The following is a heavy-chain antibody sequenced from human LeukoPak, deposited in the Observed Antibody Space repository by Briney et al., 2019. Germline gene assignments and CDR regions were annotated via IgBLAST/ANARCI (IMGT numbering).Heavy chain of an antibody. J-gene: IGHJ4*02. Sequence: GGSLRLSCAASGFTFSSYSMNWVRQAPGKGLEWVSSISSSSSYIYYADSVKGRFTISRDNAKNSLYLQMNSLRAEDTAVYYCAKDRLGYSSSGEDWGQGTLVTVSS. V-gene: IGHV3-21*01. D-gene: IGHD6-13*01. CDR1: GFTFSSYS. CDR3: AKDRLGYSSSGED. CDR2: ISSSSSYI.